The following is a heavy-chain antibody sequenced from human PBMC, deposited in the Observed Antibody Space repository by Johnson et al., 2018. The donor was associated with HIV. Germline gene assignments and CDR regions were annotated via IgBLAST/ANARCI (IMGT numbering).Heavy chain of an antibody. J-gene: IGHJ3*02. Sequence: VQLVASGGGVVQPGRSLRLSCAASGFTFSSYAMHWVRQAPGKGLEWVAVISYDGSNKYYADSVKGRFTISRDNSKNTLYLQMNSLRAEDTAVYYCARARYGDLLNLDAFDIWGQGTMVTVSS. CDR2: ISYDGSNK. CDR1: GFTFSSYA. V-gene: IGHV3-30-3*01. CDR3: ARARYGDLLNLDAFDI. D-gene: IGHD4-17*01.